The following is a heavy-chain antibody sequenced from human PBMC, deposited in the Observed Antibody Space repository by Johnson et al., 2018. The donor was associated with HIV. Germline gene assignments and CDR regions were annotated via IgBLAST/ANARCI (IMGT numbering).Heavy chain of an antibody. V-gene: IGHV3-11*04. Sequence: QVQLVESGGGLVKPGGSLRLSCVASGFTFSDYYMSWIRQAPGKGLEWVSYISSSGSIIYSADSMQGRFTNSRDNAKNSLYLQMNSLRAEDTALYYCARATTPHDAFDIWGQGTMVTVSS. J-gene: IGHJ3*02. D-gene: IGHD1-1*01. CDR1: GFTFSDYY. CDR2: ISSSGSII. CDR3: ARATTPHDAFDI.